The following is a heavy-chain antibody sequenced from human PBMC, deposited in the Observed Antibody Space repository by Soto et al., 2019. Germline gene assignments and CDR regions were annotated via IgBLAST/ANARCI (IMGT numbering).Heavy chain of an antibody. CDR3: ASWPYYDFWSGNGMDV. D-gene: IGHD3-3*01. CDR2: ISSSGSTI. CDR1: GFTFSSYE. V-gene: IGHV3-48*03. J-gene: IGHJ6*02. Sequence: GGSLRLSCAASGFTFSSYEMNWVRQAPGKGLEWVSYISSSGSTIYYADSVKGRFTISRDNAKNSLYLQMNSLGAEDTAVYYCASWPYYDFWSGNGMDVWGQGTTVTVSS.